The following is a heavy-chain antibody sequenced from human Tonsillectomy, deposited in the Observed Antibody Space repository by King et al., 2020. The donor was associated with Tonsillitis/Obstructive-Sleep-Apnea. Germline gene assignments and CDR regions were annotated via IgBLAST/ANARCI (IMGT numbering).Heavy chain of an antibody. CDR3: ARLQYSSGWYADY. V-gene: IGHV5-10-1*03. Sequence: VQLVESGAEVKKPGESLRISCKGSGYSFTNYWINWVRQVPGKGLEWMGRIDPSDSYTNYSPSFQGHDTISADKSISTAYLQWSSLKASDTAMYYCARLQYSSGWYADYWGQGTLVTVSS. J-gene: IGHJ4*02. D-gene: IGHD6-19*01. CDR1: GYSFTNYW. CDR2: IDPSDSYT.